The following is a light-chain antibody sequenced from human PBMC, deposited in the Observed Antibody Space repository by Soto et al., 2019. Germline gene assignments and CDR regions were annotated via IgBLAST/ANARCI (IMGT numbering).Light chain of an antibody. CDR3: QQYIYWPRT. CDR2: DVS. CDR1: QGVSSS. V-gene: IGKV3-15*01. Sequence: EIVMTQSPATLSVSPGERATLSCRASQGVSSSLAWYQQTAGQAPRLLIYDVSTRATGIPARFSGSGSGTEFTLTISSLQSEEFAVYYCQQYIYWPRTFGQGTSVEI. J-gene: IGKJ1*01.